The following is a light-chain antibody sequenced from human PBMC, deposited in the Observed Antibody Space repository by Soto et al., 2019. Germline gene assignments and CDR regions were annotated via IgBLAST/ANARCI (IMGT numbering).Light chain of an antibody. CDR2: WAS. V-gene: IGKV4-1*01. CDR1: QSVLYSSNNKNY. J-gene: IGKJ1*01. Sequence: DIVMTQSPDSLAVSLGERATINCKSSQSVLYSSNNKNYLAWYQQKPGQPPNLLIYWASTRESGVPDRFSGSGFGTAFTLTISSLQAEDVAVYYCQQYYSAPGTFGQGTKVEIK. CDR3: QQYYSAPGT.